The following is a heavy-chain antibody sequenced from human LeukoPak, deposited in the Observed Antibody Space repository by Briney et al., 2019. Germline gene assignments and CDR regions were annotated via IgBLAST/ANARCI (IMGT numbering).Heavy chain of an antibody. J-gene: IGHJ6*03. CDR3: ARDPLTLYDYYMDV. V-gene: IGHV3-21*01. CDR2: ISSSSSYI. Sequence: GGSLRLSCAASGFTFSSYSMNWVRQAPGKGLEWVSSISSSSSYIYYADSVKGRFTISRDNAKNSLYLQMNSLRAEDTAVYYCARDPLTLYDYYMDVWGKGTTVTVSS. CDR1: GFTFSSYS. D-gene: IGHD3-9*01.